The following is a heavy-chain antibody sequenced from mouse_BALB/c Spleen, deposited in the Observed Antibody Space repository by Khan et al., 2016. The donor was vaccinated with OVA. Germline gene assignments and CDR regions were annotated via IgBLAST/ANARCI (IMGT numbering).Heavy chain of an antibody. V-gene: IGHV3-2*02. J-gene: IGHJ4*01. CDR2: ISYSGTT. Sequence: EVQLQESGPGLVTPSQSLSLTCTVTGYSITSDYAWNWIRQFPGNKLEWMGYISYSGTTSSHPSLKSRITITRDTSKNQFFLQLNSVTSEDTATYYCARHNYYGYAMDYWGQGTSVTVSS. CDR3: ARHNYYGYAMDY. CDR1: GYSITSDYA. D-gene: IGHD1-1*01.